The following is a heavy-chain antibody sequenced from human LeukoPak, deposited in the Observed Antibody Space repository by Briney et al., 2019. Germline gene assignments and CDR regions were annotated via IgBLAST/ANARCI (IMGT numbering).Heavy chain of an antibody. CDR2: IYYSGGT. CDR3: ARLSDILTGYYFLDY. J-gene: IGHJ4*02. Sequence: SETLSLTCTVSGGSISSYYWSWIRQPPGKGLEWIGYIYYSGGTNYNPSLKSRVTISVDTSKNQFSLKLSSVTAADTAVYYCARLSDILTGYYFLDYWGQGTLVTVSS. D-gene: IGHD3-9*01. CDR1: GGSISSYY. V-gene: IGHV4-59*08.